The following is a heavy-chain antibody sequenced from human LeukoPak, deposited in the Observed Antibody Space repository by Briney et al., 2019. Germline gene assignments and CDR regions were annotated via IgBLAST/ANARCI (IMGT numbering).Heavy chain of an antibody. D-gene: IGHD2-15*01. J-gene: IGHJ4*02. CDR3: AKDAPCSGGSCYQGYNDY. CDR2: ISGSGGST. Sequence: GGSLRLSCAASGFTFSSYAMSWVHQAPGKGLEWVSAISGSGGSTYYADSVKGRFTISRDNSKNTLYLQMNSLRAEDTAVYYCAKDAPCSGGSCYQGYNDYWGQGTLVTVSS. CDR1: GFTFSSYA. V-gene: IGHV3-23*01.